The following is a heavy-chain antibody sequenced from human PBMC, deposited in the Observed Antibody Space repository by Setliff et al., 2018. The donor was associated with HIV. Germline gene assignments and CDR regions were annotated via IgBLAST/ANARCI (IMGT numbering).Heavy chain of an antibody. D-gene: IGHD5-12*01. CDR3: ARVSTILGGAFDI. CDR2: VYHSGST. Sequence: SETLSLTCTVSGGSMTSSNYYWGWIRQSPGRGLEWIGYVYHSGSTNYNPSLKSRVTISVDTSKKQVSLKLSSVTAADTAVYYCARVSTILGGAFDIWGQGTMVTVSS. V-gene: IGHV4-61*05. J-gene: IGHJ3*02. CDR1: GGSMTSSNYY.